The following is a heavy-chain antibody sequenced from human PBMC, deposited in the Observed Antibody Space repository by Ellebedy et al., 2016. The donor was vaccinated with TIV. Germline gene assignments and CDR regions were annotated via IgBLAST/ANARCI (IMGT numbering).Heavy chain of an antibody. Sequence: GGSLRLSCAASGFTFSSYGMHWVRQAPGKGLEWVAVISYDGSNKYYADSVKGRFTISRDNSKNTLYLQMNSLRAEDTAVYYCAKGALKYSSSPDYWYFDLWGRGTLVTVSS. CDR2: ISYDGSNK. J-gene: IGHJ2*01. D-gene: IGHD6-6*01. V-gene: IGHV3-30*18. CDR1: GFTFSSYG. CDR3: AKGALKYSSSPDYWYFDL.